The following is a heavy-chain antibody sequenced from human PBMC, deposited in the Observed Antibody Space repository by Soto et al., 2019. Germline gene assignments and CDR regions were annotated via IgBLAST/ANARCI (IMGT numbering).Heavy chain of an antibody. V-gene: IGHV4-39*01. Sequence: AATXSLTCTVSVDSVINSGYYWCGMRQSPGKRLEWIGSVSFSGSKYYNPSLRSPVTFSLDTYKTLISLKLRSVTAADTAVYYCARRSTWPRRDWFDTWGQGTLVTVSS. CDR2: VSFSGSK. D-gene: IGHD6-13*01. CDR1: VDSVINSGYY. J-gene: IGHJ5*02. CDR3: ARRSTWPRRDWFDT.